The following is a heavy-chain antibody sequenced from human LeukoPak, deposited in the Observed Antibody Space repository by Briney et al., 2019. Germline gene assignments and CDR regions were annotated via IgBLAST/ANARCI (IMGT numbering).Heavy chain of an antibody. V-gene: IGHV4-39*07. CDR2: INHSGST. D-gene: IGHD2-2*01. CDR1: GGSISSSSYY. Sequence: SETLSLTCTVSGGSISSSSYYWGWIRQPPGKGLEWIGEINHSGSTNYNPSLKSRVTISVDTSKNQFSLKLSSVTAADTAVYYCARADLGYCSSTSCYEDDAFDIWGQGTMVTVSS. CDR3: ARADLGYCSSTSCYEDDAFDI. J-gene: IGHJ3*02.